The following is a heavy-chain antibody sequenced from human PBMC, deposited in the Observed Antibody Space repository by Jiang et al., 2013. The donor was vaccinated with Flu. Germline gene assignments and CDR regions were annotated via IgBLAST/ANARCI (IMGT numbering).Heavy chain of an antibody. CDR3: ARDAPVRY. J-gene: IGHJ4*02. CDR2: IYSSGSI. V-gene: IGHV4-4*07. Sequence: LLKPSETLSLTCTVSGGSISSYYWNLIRQPAGKGLEWIGRIYSSGSINYNPSLKSRVTMSVDTSKNQFSLRLSSVTAADTAVYYCARDAPVRYWGQGTLVTVSS. CDR1: GGSISSYY.